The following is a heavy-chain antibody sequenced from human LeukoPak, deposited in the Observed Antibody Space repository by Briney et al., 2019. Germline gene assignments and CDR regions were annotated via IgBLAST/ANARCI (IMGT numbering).Heavy chain of an antibody. V-gene: IGHV1-3*04. Sequence: GASVKVSCKTSGYTFTNYGMHWVRQAPRQSPEWMGWINTGKGNSKSSQKFQDRVTLTRDTSASTAYMELNSLSSEDTAVSYCARVPLDDASGHYYPHWGQGTLVTVSS. CDR1: GYTFTNYG. J-gene: IGHJ1*01. D-gene: IGHD3-22*01. CDR3: ARVPLDDASGHYYPH. CDR2: INTGKGNS.